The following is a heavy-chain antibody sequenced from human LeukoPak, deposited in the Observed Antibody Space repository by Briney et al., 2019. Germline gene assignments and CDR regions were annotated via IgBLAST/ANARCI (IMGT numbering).Heavy chain of an antibody. CDR1: GYTFTGYY. J-gene: IGHJ3*02. CDR3: ARNIWFGESADAFDI. Sequence: ASVKVSCKASGYTFTGYYMHWVRQAPGQGLEWMGWINPNSGGTNYAQKFQGRVTMTRDKSIRTAYMELSRLTSDDTAVYYCARNIWFGESADAFDIWGQGTMGTVSS. D-gene: IGHD3-10*01. CDR2: INPNSGGT. V-gene: IGHV1-2*02.